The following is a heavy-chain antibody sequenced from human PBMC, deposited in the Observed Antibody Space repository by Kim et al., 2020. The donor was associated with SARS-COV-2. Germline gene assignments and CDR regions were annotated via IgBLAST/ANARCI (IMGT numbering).Heavy chain of an antibody. CDR1: GYTFTSYY. J-gene: IGHJ4*02. D-gene: IGHD3-3*01. CDR3: ARGGYLTIFGVGPGESFDY. V-gene: IGHV1-46*01. CDR2: INPSGGST. Sequence: ASVKVSCKASGYTFTSYYMHWVRQAPGQGLEWMGIINPSGGSTSYAQKFQGRVTMTRDTSTSTVYMELSSLRSEDTAVYYCARGGYLTIFGVGPGESFDYWGQGTLVTVSS.